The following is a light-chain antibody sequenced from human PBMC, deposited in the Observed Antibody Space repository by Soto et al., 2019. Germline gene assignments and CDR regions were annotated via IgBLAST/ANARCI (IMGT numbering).Light chain of an antibody. CDR2: DAS. CDR1: QSVSSW. V-gene: IGKV1-5*01. Sequence: DIQMTQSPSTLSASVGDRVTITCRASQSVSSWLAWYQQKPGKAPKLLIYDASNLESGVPSRFSGSGSGTEFTLTISSLQPDAFATYYCQQYNKYSWTFGKGTKVEVK. J-gene: IGKJ1*01. CDR3: QQYNKYSWT.